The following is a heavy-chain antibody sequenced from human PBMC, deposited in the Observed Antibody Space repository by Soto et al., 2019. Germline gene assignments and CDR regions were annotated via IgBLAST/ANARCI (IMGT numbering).Heavy chain of an antibody. V-gene: IGHV3-23*01. CDR2: ISGSGGST. J-gene: IGHJ3*02. Sequence: EVQLLESGGGLVQPGGSLRLSCAASGFTFSSYAMSWVRQAPGKGLEWVSAISGSGGSTYYADSVKGRFTISRDNSKNTLYLQMNSLRAEDTAVYYCAEDEVAGYDAFDIWGQGTMVTVSS. CDR3: AEDEVAGYDAFDI. D-gene: IGHD6-19*01. CDR1: GFTFSSYA.